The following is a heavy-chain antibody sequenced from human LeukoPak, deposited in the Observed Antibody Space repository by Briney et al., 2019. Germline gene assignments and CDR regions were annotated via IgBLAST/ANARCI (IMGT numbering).Heavy chain of an antibody. D-gene: IGHD3-3*01. CDR3: AGKSYYEEYNWFDP. Sequence: ASVKVSCKASGYTFTSYAMNWVRQAPGQGLEWMGWINTNTGNPTYAQGFTGRFVFSLDTSVSTAYLQISSLKAEDTAVYYCAGKSYYEEYNWFDPWGQGTLVTVSS. CDR2: INTNTGNP. J-gene: IGHJ5*02. CDR1: GYTFTSYA. V-gene: IGHV7-4-1*02.